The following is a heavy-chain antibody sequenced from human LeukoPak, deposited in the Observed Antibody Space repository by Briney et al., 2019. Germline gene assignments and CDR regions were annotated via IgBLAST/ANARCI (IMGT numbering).Heavy chain of an antibody. Sequence: ASVKVSCKASGYTFTSYGISWVRQAPGQGLEWMGRIIPILGIANYAQKFQGRVTITADKSTSTAYMELSSLRSEDTAVYYCARDPFPTTPNWGQGTLVTVSS. CDR3: ARDPFPTTPN. D-gene: IGHD2-15*01. CDR2: IIPILGIA. CDR1: GYTFTSYG. J-gene: IGHJ4*02. V-gene: IGHV1-69*04.